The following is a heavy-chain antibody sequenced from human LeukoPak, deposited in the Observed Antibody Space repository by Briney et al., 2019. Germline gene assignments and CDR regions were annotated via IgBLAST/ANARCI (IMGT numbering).Heavy chain of an antibody. Sequence: SQTLSLSCNVSGGSIVSSNHYWGWIRQPPGKGLEWIGEINHSGSTNYNPSLKSRVTISVDTSKNQFSLKLSSVTAADTAVYYCARGLRAPVKNYGMDVWGQGTTVTVSS. CDR2: INHSGST. V-gene: IGHV4-39*07. J-gene: IGHJ6*02. CDR3: ARGLRAPVKNYGMDV. CDR1: GGSIVSSNHY.